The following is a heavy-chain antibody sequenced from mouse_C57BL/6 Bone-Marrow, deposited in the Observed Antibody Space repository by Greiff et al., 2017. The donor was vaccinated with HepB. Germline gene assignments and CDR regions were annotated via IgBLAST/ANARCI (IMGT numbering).Heavy chain of an antibody. CDR2: IYPGSGST. CDR1: GYTFTSYW. D-gene: IGHD1-1*01. CDR3: ASYGSREGYYFDY. V-gene: IGHV1-55*01. Sequence: VQLQQPGAELVKPGASVKMSCKASGYTFTSYWITWVKQRPGQGLEWIGDIYPGSGSTNYNEKFKSKATLTVDTSSSTAYMQLSSLTSEDSAVYYCASYGSREGYYFDYWGQGTTLTVSS. J-gene: IGHJ2*01.